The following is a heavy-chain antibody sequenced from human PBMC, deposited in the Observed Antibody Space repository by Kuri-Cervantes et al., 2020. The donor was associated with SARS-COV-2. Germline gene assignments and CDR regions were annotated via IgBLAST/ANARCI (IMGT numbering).Heavy chain of an antibody. J-gene: IGHJ4*02. Sequence: SVKVSCKASGGTFSSYTISWVRQAPGQGLEWMGGIIPIFGTANYAQKFQGRVTITADKSTSTAYMELSSLRSEDTAVYYCTSNDFWSGYYNVHWGQGTLVTVSS. CDR1: GGTFSSYT. CDR2: IIPIFGTA. D-gene: IGHD3-3*01. CDR3: TSNDFWSGYYNVH. V-gene: IGHV1-69*06.